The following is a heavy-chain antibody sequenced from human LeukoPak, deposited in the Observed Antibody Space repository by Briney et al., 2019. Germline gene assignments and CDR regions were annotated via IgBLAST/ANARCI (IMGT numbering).Heavy chain of an antibody. CDR3: ARVGLARYFDY. CDR1: GGSISSYF. J-gene: IGHJ4*02. CDR2: IYHSGSP. D-gene: IGHD6-19*01. Sequence: SETLSLTCTVSGGSISSYFWIWIRQPPGKGLEWIGSIYHSGSPYYIPSLKSRVAISVDTSKNQISLNLSSVTAADTAVYYCARVGLARYFDYWGQGTLVIVSS. V-gene: IGHV4-38-2*02.